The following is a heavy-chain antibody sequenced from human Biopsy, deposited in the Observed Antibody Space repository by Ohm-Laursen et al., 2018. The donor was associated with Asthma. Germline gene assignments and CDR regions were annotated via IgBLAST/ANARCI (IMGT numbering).Heavy chain of an antibody. CDR2: AYYSGST. CDR1: GGSINNFY. J-gene: IGHJ4*02. Sequence: SETLSLTCTVSGGSINNFYWSWIRQPPGKGLESIGHAYYSGSTNYNPSLKSRVTISIDASKNQFSLKLTSVTAADTAVYYCARGVDRVTGLLDHFDSWGQGTLVTVSS. D-gene: IGHD2-21*02. CDR3: ARGVDRVTGLLDHFDS. V-gene: IGHV4-59*01.